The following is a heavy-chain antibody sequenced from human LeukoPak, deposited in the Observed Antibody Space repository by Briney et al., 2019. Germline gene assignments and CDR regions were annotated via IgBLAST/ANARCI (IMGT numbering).Heavy chain of an antibody. D-gene: IGHD6-19*01. CDR2: IYYSGST. CDR3: ARPEQWLVPSNEQRIYFDY. Sequence: SETLSLTCTVSGGSISSYYWSWIRQPPGKGLEWIGCIYYSGSTNYNPSLKSRVTISVDTSKNQFSLKLSSVTAADTAVYYCARPEQWLVPSNEQRIYFDYWGPGTLVTVSS. CDR1: GGSISSYY. J-gene: IGHJ4*02. V-gene: IGHV4-59*01.